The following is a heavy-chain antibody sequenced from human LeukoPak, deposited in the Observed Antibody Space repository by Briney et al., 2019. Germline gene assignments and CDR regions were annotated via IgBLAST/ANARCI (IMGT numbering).Heavy chain of an antibody. Sequence: SVKVSCKXSGGTFSSNAISWVRQAPGQGLEWMGRIIPIFGTANYAQKFQGRVTITTDESTSTAYMELSSLRSEDTAVYYCARGALDSSGYLNWFDPWGQGTLVTVSS. V-gene: IGHV1-69*05. J-gene: IGHJ5*02. D-gene: IGHD3-22*01. CDR3: ARGALDSSGYLNWFDP. CDR2: IIPIFGTA. CDR1: GGTFSSNA.